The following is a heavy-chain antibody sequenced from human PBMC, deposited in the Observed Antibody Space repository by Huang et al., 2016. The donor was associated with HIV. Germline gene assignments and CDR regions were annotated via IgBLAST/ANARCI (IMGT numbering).Heavy chain of an antibody. J-gene: IGHJ6*02. CDR1: GFSFGSYN. Sequence: QLVESGGGLVRPGGSLRISCATSGFSFGSYNMNWVRQAAGKGLEWGSSISVSSSYREYADSVKGRFTISRDNVKKSLYLQMHSLRADDTAVYYCARAYCGGDCYPGVTYRNGMDVWGQGTTVTVSS. CDR2: ISVSSSYR. D-gene: IGHD2-21*02. CDR3: ARAYCGGDCYPGVTYRNGMDV. V-gene: IGHV3-21*01.